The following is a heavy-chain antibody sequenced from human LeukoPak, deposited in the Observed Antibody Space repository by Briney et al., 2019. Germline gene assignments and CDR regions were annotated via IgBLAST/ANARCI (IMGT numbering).Heavy chain of an antibody. D-gene: IGHD6-13*01. J-gene: IGHJ5*02. Sequence: PSETLSLTCTVSGGSISSGDHYWSWIRQPPGKGLEWIGYIYYSGSTYYNPSLKSRVTISVDTSKNQFSLKLSSVTAADTAVYYCARVSSLVAAAGQRFDPWGQGTLVTVSS. CDR2: IYYSGST. V-gene: IGHV4-30-4*08. CDR1: GGSISSGDHY. CDR3: ARVSSLVAAAGQRFDP.